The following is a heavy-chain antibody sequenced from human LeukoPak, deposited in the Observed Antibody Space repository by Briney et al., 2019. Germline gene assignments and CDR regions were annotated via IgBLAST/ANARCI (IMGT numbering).Heavy chain of an antibody. CDR2: INPNSGGT. V-gene: IGHV1-2*02. J-gene: IGHJ4*02. D-gene: IGHD6-19*01. CDR3: ARAGGGWYPYGFDY. Sequence: ASVTVSCKASGYTFTVYYMHWVRQAPGQGLEWMGWINPNSGGTNYAQKFQGRVTMTRDTSTSTAYMELSRLRSDDTAVYYCARAGGGWYPYGFDYWGQGTLVTVSS. CDR1: GYTFTVYY.